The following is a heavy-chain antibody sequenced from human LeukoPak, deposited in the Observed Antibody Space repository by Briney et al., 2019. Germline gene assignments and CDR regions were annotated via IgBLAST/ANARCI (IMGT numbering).Heavy chain of an antibody. CDR1: GGSINSYY. D-gene: IGHD3-3*01. J-gene: IGHJ5*02. V-gene: IGHV4-59*01. CDR3: ARRTIFGAGGWFDP. CDR2: IHYSGST. Sequence: SETLSLTCTVSGGSINSYYWSWIRQPPGRGLEWVGSIHYSGSTSYNPSLRSRVTISVDTSKNQFSLKLSSVTAADTAVYYCARRTIFGAGGWFDPWGQGTLVTVSS.